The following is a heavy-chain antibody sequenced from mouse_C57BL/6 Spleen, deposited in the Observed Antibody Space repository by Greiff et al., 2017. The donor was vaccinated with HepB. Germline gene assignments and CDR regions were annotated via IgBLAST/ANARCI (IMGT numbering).Heavy chain of an antibody. CDR3: ARTPITTVVDWYFDV. V-gene: IGHV1-7*01. D-gene: IGHD1-1*01. J-gene: IGHJ1*03. CDR1: GYTFTSYW. CDR2: INPSSGYT. Sequence: VQLKESGAELAKPGASVKLSCKASGYTFTSYWMHWVKQRPGQGLEWIGYINPSSGYTKYNQKFKDKATLTADKSSSTAYMQLSSLTYEDSAVYYCARTPITTVVDWYFDVWGTGTTVTVSS.